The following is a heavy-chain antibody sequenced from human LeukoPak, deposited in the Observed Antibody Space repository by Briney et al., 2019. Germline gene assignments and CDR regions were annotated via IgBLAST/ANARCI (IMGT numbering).Heavy chain of an antibody. CDR1: GYTFTSYY. CDR2: INPSGGST. V-gene: IGHV1-46*03. CDR3: AREDYGGNSLELLDY. D-gene: IGHD4-23*01. Sequence: GASVKVSCKASGYTFTSYYMHWVRQAPGQGLEWMGIINPSGGSTSYAQKFQGRVTMTRDTSTSTVYMELSSLRSEDTAVYYCAREDYGGNSLELLDYWGQGTLVTVSS. J-gene: IGHJ4*02.